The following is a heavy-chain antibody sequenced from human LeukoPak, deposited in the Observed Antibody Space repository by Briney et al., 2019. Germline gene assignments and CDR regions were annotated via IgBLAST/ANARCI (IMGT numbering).Heavy chain of an antibody. CDR1: GYTFTSYD. CDR3: AGGLRRLLRVCVY. V-gene: IGHV1-8*01. J-gene: IGHJ4*02. Sequence: ASLKVSCKASGYTFTSYDINWVRQAAGQGLEWMGWMNPNSGNTGYAQKFQGRVTMTRNTSISTAYMELSSLRSEDTAVYYCAGGLRRLLRVCVYWGQGTLVTVSS. CDR2: MNPNSGNT. D-gene: IGHD2-15*01.